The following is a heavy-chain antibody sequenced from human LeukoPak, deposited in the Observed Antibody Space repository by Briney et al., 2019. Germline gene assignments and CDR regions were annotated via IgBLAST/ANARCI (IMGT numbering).Heavy chain of an antibody. D-gene: IGHD3-10*01. CDR3: ASLLYGSGSYYKAFDI. J-gene: IGHJ3*02. CDR2: IYYSGST. CDR1: GGSISSYY. Sequence: SETLSLTCTVSGGSISSYYWSWIRQPPGKGLEWIGYIYYSGSTNYNPSLKSRVTISVDTSKNQFSLKLSSVTAADTAVYYCASLLYGSGSYYKAFDIWGQGTMVTVSS. V-gene: IGHV4-59*08.